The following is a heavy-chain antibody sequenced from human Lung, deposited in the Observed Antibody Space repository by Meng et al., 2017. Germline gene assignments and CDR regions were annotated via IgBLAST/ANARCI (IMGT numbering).Heavy chain of an antibody. J-gene: IGHJ4*02. CDR2: INPKSGDT. CDR1: GYTCPDYW. Sequence: LVQLGAEGKKPGASVKVSCKASGYTCPDYWLHWVRRAPGQGLEWMGRINPKSGDTHYAQRFQGRVTMTGDTSISTAYVELSGLRSDDTAMYYCARDEDISAAGKLFGDYWGQGTLVTVSS. V-gene: IGHV1-2*06. D-gene: IGHD6-13*01. CDR3: ARDEDISAAGKLFGDY.